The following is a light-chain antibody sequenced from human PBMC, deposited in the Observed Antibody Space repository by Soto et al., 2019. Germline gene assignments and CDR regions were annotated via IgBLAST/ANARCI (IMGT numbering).Light chain of an antibody. CDR3: RQSYNTLYT. Sequence: DIQMTQSPSSLSASIGDRVTITCRASQSIGTSLSWHQQKSGRAPKLLIHAASTLQSGVPSRFSGSGSGTDFTLTIISRQPYDVAVYYCRQSYNTLYTFGQGTNLEIK. V-gene: IGKV1-39*01. J-gene: IGKJ2*01. CDR1: QSIGTS. CDR2: AAS.